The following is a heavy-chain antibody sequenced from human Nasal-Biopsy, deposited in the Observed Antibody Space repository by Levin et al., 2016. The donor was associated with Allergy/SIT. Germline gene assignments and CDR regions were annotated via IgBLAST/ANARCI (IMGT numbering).Heavy chain of an antibody. CDR3: ARLTATAVSSIDS. J-gene: IGHJ4*02. V-gene: IGHV5-51*01. CDR2: IYPSDSET. CDR1: GYSFTTSW. Sequence: GESLKISCQGSGYSFTTSWIGWVRQMPGQGLEWMGVIYPSDSETRYSPSFQGQVTISADKSIGTAYLQWGKLKASDTAMYHCARLTATAVSSIDSWGQGTLVTISS. D-gene: IGHD2-21*02.